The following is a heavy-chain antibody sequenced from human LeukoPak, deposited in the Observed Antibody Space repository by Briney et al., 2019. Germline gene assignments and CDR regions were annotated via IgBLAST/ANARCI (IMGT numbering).Heavy chain of an antibody. Sequence: GGSLRLSCAASGFTFSNYPMTWVRQAPGKGLEWVSAISAGAGTTYYADSVKGRFTISRHDSQNTLFLQMNSLRAEDTAVYYCARGGTPGFSTGRIDYWGQGTLVTVSS. CDR2: ISAGAGTT. CDR1: GFTFSNYP. V-gene: IGHV3-23*01. J-gene: IGHJ4*02. CDR3: ARGGTPGFSTGRIDY. D-gene: IGHD6-19*01.